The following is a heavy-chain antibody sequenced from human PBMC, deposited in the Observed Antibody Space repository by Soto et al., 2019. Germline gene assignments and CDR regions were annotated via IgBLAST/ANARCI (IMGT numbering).Heavy chain of an antibody. CDR2: IGIASNT. J-gene: IGHJ3*02. V-gene: IGHV3-13*01. CDR1: GFTFSNYD. Sequence: GGSLRLSCAASGFTFSNYDMHWVRQVTGQGLEWVSGIGIASNTYYPGSVKGRFTISRENAKNSLYLQMNSPRTGDTAVYYCARTGSRYGADAFDIWGQGIAVTVSS. CDR3: ARTGSRYGADAFDI. D-gene: IGHD6-13*01.